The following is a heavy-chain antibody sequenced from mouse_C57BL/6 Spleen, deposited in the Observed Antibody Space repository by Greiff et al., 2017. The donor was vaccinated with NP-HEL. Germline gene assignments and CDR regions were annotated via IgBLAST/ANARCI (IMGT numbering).Heavy chain of an antibody. D-gene: IGHD1-1*01. V-gene: IGHV5-16*01. CDR2: INYDGSST. CDR3: AREDYGSSYVDY. Sequence: EVKLVESEGGLVQPGSSMKLSCTASGFTFSDYYMAWVRQVPEKGLEWVANINYDGSSTYYLDSLKSRFIISRDNAKNILYLQMSSLKSEDTATYYCAREDYGSSYVDYWGQGTTLTVAS. J-gene: IGHJ2*01. CDR1: GFTFSDYY.